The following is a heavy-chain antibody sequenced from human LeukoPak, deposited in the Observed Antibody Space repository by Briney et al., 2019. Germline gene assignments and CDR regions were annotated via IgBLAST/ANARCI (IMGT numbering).Heavy chain of an antibody. J-gene: IGHJ4*02. D-gene: IGHD6-19*01. CDR1: GYSFTNYY. CDR3: ARDPPHSTGWASEFGY. Sequence: GASVKVTCKASGYSFTNYYIHWVRQAPGQGLEWMGVINPSGGRTRYAQKFQGRVTMTGDMSTSTVYMELISLRSEDTALYYCARDPPHSTGWASEFGYWGQGTLVIVSS. CDR2: INPSGGRT. V-gene: IGHV1-46*01.